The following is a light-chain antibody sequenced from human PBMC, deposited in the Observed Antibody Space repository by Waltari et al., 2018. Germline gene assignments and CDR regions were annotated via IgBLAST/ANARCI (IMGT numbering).Light chain of an antibody. V-gene: IGKV3-20*01. J-gene: IGKJ3*01. CDR3: QQYDGSPIFT. CDR1: QPVDSSY. CDR2: GTS. Sequence: VLTQSPGTLSLSPGERATLSCRASQPVDSSYLAWYQQKPGQAPRLLIYGTSIRATGFPDRFSGSGSGTDFTLTISRLEPEDFAVYYCQQYDGSPIFTFGPGTKVDVK.